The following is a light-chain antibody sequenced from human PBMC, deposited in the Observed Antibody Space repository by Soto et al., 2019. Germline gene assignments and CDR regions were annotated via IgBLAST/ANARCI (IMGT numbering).Light chain of an antibody. V-gene: IGLV2-11*01. CDR2: DVT. CDR1: SSDAGAYDY. J-gene: IGLJ1*01. Sequence: QSALTQPRSMSGSPGQSVTISCTGTSSDAGAYDYVSWYQQHPGKGPKLMIYDVTKRPSGVPDRFSASKSGNTASLTISGLQTEDEADYYCCSYAARDRVVFGTGTKLTVL. CDR3: CSYAARDRVV.